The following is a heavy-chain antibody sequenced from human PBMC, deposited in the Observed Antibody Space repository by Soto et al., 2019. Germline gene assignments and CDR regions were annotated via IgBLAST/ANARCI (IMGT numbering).Heavy chain of an antibody. D-gene: IGHD5-18*01. Sequence: EVQLLESGGGLVQPGGSLTLSCATSGFTFTSHAMSWVHQAPGKGLEWVSVISGSGGTTLYADSVKGRFTISRDSSKNTLYLHMNSLRAEDTAVYYCAKDGQRIQLWDFDHWGQGTLVTVSS. J-gene: IGHJ4*02. CDR1: GFTFTSHA. V-gene: IGHV3-23*01. CDR3: AKDGQRIQLWDFDH. CDR2: ISGSGGTT.